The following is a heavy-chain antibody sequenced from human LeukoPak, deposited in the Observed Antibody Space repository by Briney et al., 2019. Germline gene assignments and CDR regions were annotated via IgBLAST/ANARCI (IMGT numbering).Heavy chain of an antibody. J-gene: IGHJ4*02. CDR2: ISSSSSYT. CDR1: GFTFSDYY. D-gene: IGHD2-15*01. Sequence: PGVTLRLFCAASGFTFSDYYMSWIRQAPGKGLEWGSYISSSSSYTNYADSVKGRFTISRDNAKNSLYLQMNSLRAEDTAVYYCARVSGDIVLVVAAIFDYWGQGTLVTVSS. V-gene: IGHV3-11*06. CDR3: ARVSGDIVLVVAAIFDY.